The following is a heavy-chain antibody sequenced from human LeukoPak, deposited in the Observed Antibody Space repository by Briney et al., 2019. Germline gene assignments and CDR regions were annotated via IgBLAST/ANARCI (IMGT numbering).Heavy chain of an antibody. D-gene: IGHD3-3*01. Sequence: PGGSLRLSCAASGFTFSNYWMHRVRQAPGRGGVWVSRIKTGGSITDCGDSVKGRFTISRDNAKNTLYLQMNSVRAEDEAVYYCVRLLDRDYWGQGNLVTVSS. J-gene: IGHJ4*02. V-gene: IGHV3-74*01. CDR1: GFTFSNYW. CDR3: VRLLDRDY. CDR2: IKTGGSIT.